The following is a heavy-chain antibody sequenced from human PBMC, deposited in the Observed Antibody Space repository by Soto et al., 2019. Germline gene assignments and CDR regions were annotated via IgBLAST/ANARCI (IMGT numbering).Heavy chain of an antibody. CDR2: IYSGDST. V-gene: IGHV3-53*02. Sequence: EVQLVETGGGLIQPGGSLRLSCAASGFTVNNNYMGWVRQAPGKGLEWVSLIYSGDSTYYTASVKGRFTISRGSSKNTLYLQMRSLSADDTAVYYGARDKSWGTGTLVTVSS. CDR1: GFTVNNNY. J-gene: IGHJ5*02. CDR3: ARDKS.